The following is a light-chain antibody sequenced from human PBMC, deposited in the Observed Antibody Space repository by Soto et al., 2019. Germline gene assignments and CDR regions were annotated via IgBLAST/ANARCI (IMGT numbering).Light chain of an antibody. CDR2: EVS. J-gene: IGKJ1*01. V-gene: IGKV3-11*01. CDR3: QQRSDWPWT. Sequence: EIVLPQSPATLSLSPGERATLSCRASESVSSDLAWYQQKPGQAPRLLMYEVSTRAAGIPARFSGGGSGTDFTLTIRSLEPEDFAVYYCQQRSDWPWTFGQGTKVDIK. CDR1: ESVSSD.